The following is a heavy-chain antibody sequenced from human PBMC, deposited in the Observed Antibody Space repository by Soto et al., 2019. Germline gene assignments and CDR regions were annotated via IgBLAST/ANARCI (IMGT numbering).Heavy chain of an antibody. D-gene: IGHD5-12*01. CDR3: ALIGGESGYDF. J-gene: IGHJ4*02. CDR1: GFTFSSYG. V-gene: IGHV3-33*01. Sequence: QVQLVESGGGVVQPGRSLRLSCAASGFTFSSYGMHWVRQAPGKGLEWVAVIWYDGSNKYYADSVKGRFTISRDNSKNTLYLQMNSLRAEDTAVYYCALIGGESGYDFWGQGTLVTVSS. CDR2: IWYDGSNK.